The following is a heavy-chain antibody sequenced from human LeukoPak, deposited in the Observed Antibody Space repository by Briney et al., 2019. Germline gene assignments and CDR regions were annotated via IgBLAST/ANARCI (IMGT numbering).Heavy chain of an antibody. CDR1: GVSFSGYY. Sequence: SETLSLTCAVYGVSFSGYYWSWIRQPPGKGLEWIGEINHSGSTNYNPSLKSRVTISVDTSKNQFSLKLSSVTAADTAVYYCARGNRGRPDYWGQGTLVTVSS. CDR2: INHSGST. V-gene: IGHV4-34*01. J-gene: IGHJ4*02. CDR3: ARGNRGRPDY.